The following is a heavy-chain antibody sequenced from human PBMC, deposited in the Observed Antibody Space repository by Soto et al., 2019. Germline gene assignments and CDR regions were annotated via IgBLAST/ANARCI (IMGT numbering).Heavy chain of an antibody. V-gene: IGHV3-23*01. J-gene: IGHJ4*02. D-gene: IGHD2-8*01. Sequence: GGSLRLSCAASGFIFNNYAMSWARQAPGKGLEWVSAISGGGDRTYYADSVKGRFTISRDNSKKILYLQMRSLRADDTAVYYCANWVEGTMVYFDYWGLGTLVTVSS. CDR3: ANWVEGTMVYFDY. CDR2: ISGGGDRT. CDR1: GFIFNNYA.